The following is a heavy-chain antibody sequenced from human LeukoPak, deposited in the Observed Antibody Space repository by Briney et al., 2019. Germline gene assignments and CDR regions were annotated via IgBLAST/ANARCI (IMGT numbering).Heavy chain of an antibody. V-gene: IGHV5-51*01. Sequence: GESLKISRKGSGYSFTSFWIGWVRQVPGKGLGWIGINYPGDSDIRYSPSFHGQVTISADKSISTAFLQWSSIKASDTARYYCARVNPGRSSEVGFDIWGQGTMVTVSS. CDR1: GYSFTSFW. CDR3: ARVNPGRSSEVGFDI. CDR2: NYPGDSDI. J-gene: IGHJ3*02. D-gene: IGHD6-6*01.